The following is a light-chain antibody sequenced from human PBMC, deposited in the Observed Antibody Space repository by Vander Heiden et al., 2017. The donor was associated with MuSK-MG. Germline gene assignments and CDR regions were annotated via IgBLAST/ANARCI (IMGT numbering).Light chain of an antibody. CDR2: DAS. V-gene: IGKV1-5*01. CDR3: QRYKGYGLT. J-gene: IGKJ4*01. Sequence: DIQMTQSPSTLSASVGDRVTITCRASQSITSSLAWYQQKPGKAPKLLIYDASSLESGVPSRFRGSGSGTEFTLTITILHPDDFATYYCQRYKGYGLTFGGGTKVEIK. CDR1: QSITSS.